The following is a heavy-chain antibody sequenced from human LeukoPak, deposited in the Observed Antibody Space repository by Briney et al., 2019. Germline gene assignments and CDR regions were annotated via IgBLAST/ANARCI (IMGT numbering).Heavy chain of an antibody. J-gene: IGHJ3*02. D-gene: IGHD4-23*01. V-gene: IGHV4-34*01. Sequence: SETLSLTCAVYGGSFSGYYWSWIRQPPGKGPEWIGEINHSGSTNYNPSLKSRVTISVDTSKNQFSLKLSSVTAADTAVYYCARRRHTVVIRRAFDIWGQGTMVTVSS. CDR1: GGSFSGYY. CDR3: ARRRHTVVIRRAFDI. CDR2: INHSGST.